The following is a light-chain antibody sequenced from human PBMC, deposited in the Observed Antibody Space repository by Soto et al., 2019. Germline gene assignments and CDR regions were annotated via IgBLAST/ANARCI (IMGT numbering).Light chain of an antibody. CDR1: QSVSSK. V-gene: IGKV3-15*01. Sequence: EIVMPQSPATLSVSPGETVTLSCRASQSVSSKLAWYQQKPGQAPRLLIYGASTRATGIPARFSGSGSGAEFTLTISSLQSEDFAVYYCQHYHNWPPFTFGPGTKVDIK. CDR2: GAS. CDR3: QHYHNWPPFT. J-gene: IGKJ3*01.